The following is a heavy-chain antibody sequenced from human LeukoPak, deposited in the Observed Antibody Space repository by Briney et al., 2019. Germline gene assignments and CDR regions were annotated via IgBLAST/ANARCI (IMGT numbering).Heavy chain of an antibody. CDR3: ARARIGDAFDI. V-gene: IGHV1-2*04. Sequence: ASVKVSCKASGYTFTRYYMHWVRQAPGQGLEWMGWINPNSGGTNDAQKFQGWVTMTRDTSISTAYMELSRLRSDDTAVYYCARARIGDAFDIWGQGTMVTVSS. D-gene: IGHD3-22*01. CDR2: INPNSGGT. CDR1: GYTFTRYY. J-gene: IGHJ3*02.